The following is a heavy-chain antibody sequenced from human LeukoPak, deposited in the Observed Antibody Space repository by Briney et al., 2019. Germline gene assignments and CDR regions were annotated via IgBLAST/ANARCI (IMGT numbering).Heavy chain of an antibody. D-gene: IGHD2-2*01. V-gene: IGHV3-23*01. CDR3: ARDTSDDIVVVPAALVFDY. J-gene: IGHJ4*02. CDR1: GFTFSSYA. CDR2: ISGSCDNT. Sequence: GGSLRLSCAASGFTFSSYAMNWVRQAPGKGLEWVSGISGSCDNTYYADSVKGRFTISRDNAKNSLYLQMNSLRAEDTAVYYCARDTSDDIVVVPAALVFDYWGQGTLVTVSS.